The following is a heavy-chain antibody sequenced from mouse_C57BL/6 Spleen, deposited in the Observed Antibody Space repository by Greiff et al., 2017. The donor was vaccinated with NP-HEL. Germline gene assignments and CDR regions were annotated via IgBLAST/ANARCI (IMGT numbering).Heavy chain of an antibody. J-gene: IGHJ3*01. CDR2: IDPENGDP. Sequence: VQLQQSGAELVRPGASVKLSCTASGFNIKDDYMHWVKQRPEQGLEWIGWIDPENGDPEYASKFQGKATIPADTSSNTAYLPLSSLTSEDTAVYYCTTGRSRAFAYWGQGTLVTVSA. CDR3: TTGRSRAFAY. V-gene: IGHV14-4*01. D-gene: IGHD3-3*01. CDR1: GFNIKDDY.